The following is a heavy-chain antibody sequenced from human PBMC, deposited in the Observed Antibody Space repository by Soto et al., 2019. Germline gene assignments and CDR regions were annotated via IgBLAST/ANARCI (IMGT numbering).Heavy chain of an antibody. V-gene: IGHV4-59*01. J-gene: IGHJ5*02. CDR1: VGSIHTDY. CDR3: ARDTTTYYDFWSGSIIGGFDP. D-gene: IGHD3-3*01. Sequence: SETLSLPCPICVGSIHTDYWSWIQKPQGKGREWIGYIYYSGSTNYNPFLKSRVTISVDTSKNQFSLKLSSVTAADTAVYYCARDTTTYYDFWSGSIIGGFDPWGQGTLVTVS. CDR2: IYYSGST.